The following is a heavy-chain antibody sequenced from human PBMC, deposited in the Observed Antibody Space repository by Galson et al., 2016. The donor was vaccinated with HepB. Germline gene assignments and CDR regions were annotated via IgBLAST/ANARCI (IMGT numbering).Heavy chain of an antibody. CDR2: IYPADSNA. Sequence: QSGAEVKEPGDSLKISCRGSGYRFTTFWIAWVRQMPGKGLECMGIIYPADSNAKYSPSFQGQVTIAADKSIRTAYLQWRSLKASDTATYYCARSSGYYDTLSGCYEGYNYYYGMDVWGQGTTVTVSS. J-gene: IGHJ6*02. V-gene: IGHV5-51*01. CDR1: GYRFTTFW. CDR3: ARSSGYYDTLSGCYEGYNYYYGMDV. D-gene: IGHD3-9*01.